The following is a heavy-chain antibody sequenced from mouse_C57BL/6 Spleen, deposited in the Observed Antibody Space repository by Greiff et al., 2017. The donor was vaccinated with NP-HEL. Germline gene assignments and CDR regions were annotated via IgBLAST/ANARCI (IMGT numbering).Heavy chain of an antibody. CDR1: GFTFTDYG. CDR2: ISSGSSTI. D-gene: IGHD1-1*01. V-gene: IGHV5-17*01. CDR3: ARGSTVVADWYFDV. J-gene: IGHJ1*03. Sequence: EVKLVESGGGLVKPGGSLKLTCAASGFTFTDYGMHWVRQAPEKGLEWVAYISSGSSTIYYADTVKGRVTFSTDNAESTLYLQMTSLTSEDTALYYCARGSTVVADWYFDVWGTGTTVTVSS.